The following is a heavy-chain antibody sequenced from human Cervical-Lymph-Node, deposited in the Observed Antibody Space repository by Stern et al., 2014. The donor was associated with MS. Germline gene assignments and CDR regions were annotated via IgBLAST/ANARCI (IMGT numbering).Heavy chain of an antibody. V-gene: IGHV3-11*01. CDR2: ISGNGMTI. J-gene: IGHJ4*02. Sequence: VQLVESGGDLVKPGGSLRLSCEASGFIFSDYYMGWIRQPPGQGLEWLSDISGNGMTIYYAGSVKGRVTISRDNAKNSLYLQMDDVKVEDTAMYYCARDPRGYTYGRDYWGQGTLVTVSS. D-gene: IGHD5-18*01. CDR3: ARDPRGYTYGRDY. CDR1: GFIFSDYY.